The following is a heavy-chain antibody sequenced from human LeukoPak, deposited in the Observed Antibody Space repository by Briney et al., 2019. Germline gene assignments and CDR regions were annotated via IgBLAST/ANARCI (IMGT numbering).Heavy chain of an antibody. D-gene: IGHD3-16*01. V-gene: IGHV3-33*01. CDR3: ARDLLGAYYYGMDV. CDR2: IWYDGSNK. CDR1: GFTFSSYG. J-gene: IGHJ6*02. Sequence: PGRSLRLSCAASGFTFSSYGMHWVRQAPGKGLEWVAVIWYDGSNKYYADSVKGRFTIYRDNSKNTLYLQMNSLRAEDTAVYYCARDLLGAYYYGMDVWGQGTTVTVSS.